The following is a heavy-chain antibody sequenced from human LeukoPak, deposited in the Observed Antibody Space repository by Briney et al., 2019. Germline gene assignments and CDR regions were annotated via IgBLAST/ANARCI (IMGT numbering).Heavy chain of an antibody. V-gene: IGHV4-34*01. D-gene: IGHD6-13*01. CDR3: ARGLVIAAAGWGTGVDY. J-gene: IGHJ4*02. CDR1: GGSFSGYY. CDR2: INHSGST. Sequence: SETLSLTCAVYGGSFSGYYWSWIRQPPGKGLEWIGEINHSGSTNYNPSFKSRVTISVDTSKNQFSLKLSSVTAADTAVYYCARGLVIAAAGWGTGVDYWGQGTLVTVSS.